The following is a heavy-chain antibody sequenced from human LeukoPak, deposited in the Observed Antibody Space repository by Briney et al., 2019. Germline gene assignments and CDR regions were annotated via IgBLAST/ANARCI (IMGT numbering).Heavy chain of an antibody. D-gene: IGHD1-26*01. V-gene: IGHV3-9*01. CDR1: GFNFTDYA. CDR2: ISWNSVIM. Sequence: PGGSLRLSCAASGFNFTDYAMHWIRLVPGKGLEWLSGISWNSVIMTYADSVKGRFTISRDNARSSLFLQMNSLRDEDTALYYCATRREREPFHYWGQGTLVTVSS. J-gene: IGHJ4*02. CDR3: ATRREREPFHY.